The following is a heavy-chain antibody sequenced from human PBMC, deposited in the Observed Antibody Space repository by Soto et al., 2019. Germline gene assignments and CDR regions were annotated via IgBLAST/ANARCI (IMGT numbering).Heavy chain of an antibody. Sequence: ASVKVSCKASGYTFTSYPMHWVRQAPGQRLEWMGWINAGNGDTKYSQKFQGRVTFSRDTSASTAYMELSSLRFEDTAVYYCARVAWTTAEYFQYWGQGTLVTV. D-gene: IGHD5-12*01. V-gene: IGHV1-3*01. CDR3: ARVAWTTAEYFQY. CDR2: INAGNGDT. J-gene: IGHJ1*01. CDR1: GYTFTSYP.